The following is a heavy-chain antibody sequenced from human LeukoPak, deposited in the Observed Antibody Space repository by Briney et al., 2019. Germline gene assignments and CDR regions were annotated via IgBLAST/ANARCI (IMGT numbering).Heavy chain of an antibody. V-gene: IGHV1-2*06. J-gene: IGHJ4*02. CDR3: ARDLSSTSNWEFDY. Sequence: ASVKVSCKTSGYSFAGYFIHWVRQAPGQGLQWMGRINPNSGGTEYEQSSQGRVTMTRDTSISTAYVEVSTLISDDTAVYYCARDLSSTSNWEFDYWGQGTLVTVSS. D-gene: IGHD1-26*01. CDR2: INPNSGGT. CDR1: GYSFAGYF.